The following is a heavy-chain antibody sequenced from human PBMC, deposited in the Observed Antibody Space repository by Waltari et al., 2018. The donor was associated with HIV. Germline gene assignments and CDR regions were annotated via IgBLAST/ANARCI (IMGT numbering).Heavy chain of an antibody. Sequence: VKLVESGGGLVQPGGPLRPACCASGFDLSSYWMTWVRQAPGKGLEWVANINQNGSEQYYSESVKGRFTISRDNAKKSLSLQMNSLRVADSAIYYCAGGPNWDWGQGIPVTVSS. CDR2: INQNGSEQ. D-gene: IGHD2-8*01. V-gene: IGHV3-7*04. J-gene: IGHJ4*02. CDR1: GFDLSSYW. CDR3: AGGPNWD.